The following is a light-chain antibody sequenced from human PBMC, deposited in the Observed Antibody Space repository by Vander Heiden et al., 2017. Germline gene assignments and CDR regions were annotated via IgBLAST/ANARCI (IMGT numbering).Light chain of an antibody. CDR1: QSIGNF. CDR3: QQSSSTSPYT. V-gene: IGKV1-39*01. Sequence: IQMTQSPSSLSASVGDRVTITCRASQSIGNFLNWYQQKPGKAPNLLVHTASSLQSGVPSRFSGSGSGTDFTLTISGLQPEDVATYYCQQSSSTSPYTFGQGTKLEIK. CDR2: TAS. J-gene: IGKJ2*01.